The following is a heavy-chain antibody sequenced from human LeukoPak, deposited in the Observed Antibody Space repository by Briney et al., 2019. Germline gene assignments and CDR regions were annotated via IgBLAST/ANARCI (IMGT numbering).Heavy chain of an antibody. CDR3: VRGGYGSIDY. V-gene: IGHV3-23*01. J-gene: IGHJ4*02. CDR2: ISGSGGST. Sequence: GGSLRLSCAASGFTFSSYAMSWVRQAPGKGLEWVSAISGSGGSTYYADSVKGRFTISRDNSKNTLYLQMNSLRAKDTAVYYCVRGGYGSIDYWGQGTLVTVSS. D-gene: IGHD4-17*01. CDR1: GFTFSSYA.